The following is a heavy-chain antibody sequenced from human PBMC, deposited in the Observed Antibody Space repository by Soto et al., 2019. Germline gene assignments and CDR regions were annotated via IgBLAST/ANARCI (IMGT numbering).Heavy chain of an antibody. D-gene: IGHD6-13*01. CDR1: GFTFSSFA. CDR3: ARNHIAASGTSAYDI. J-gene: IGHJ3*02. V-gene: IGHV3-23*01. Sequence: GGSLRLSCEASGFTFSSFAMSWVRQTPGKGLEWLSGISGGGGGSYYAVSVKGRFTISRDNAKNSLYLQMNSLRGEDTAVYYCARNHIAASGTSAYDIWGQGTMVTVSS. CDR2: ISGGGGGS.